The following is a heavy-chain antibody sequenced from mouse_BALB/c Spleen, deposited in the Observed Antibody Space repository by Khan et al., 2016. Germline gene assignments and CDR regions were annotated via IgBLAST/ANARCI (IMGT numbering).Heavy chain of an antibody. CDR1: GFTFSSYG. D-gene: IGHD1-1*01. J-gene: IGHJ4*01. V-gene: IGHV5-6*01. Sequence: EVELVESGGDLVKPGGSLKLSCAASGFTFSSYGMSWVRQTPDKRLEWVATISSGGSYTYYPDSVKGRFTISRDNAKNTLSLQMSSLKSEDTAMYYCARQAYGSSYDYAMDYWGQGTSVTVSS. CDR2: ISSGGSYT. CDR3: ARQAYGSSYDYAMDY.